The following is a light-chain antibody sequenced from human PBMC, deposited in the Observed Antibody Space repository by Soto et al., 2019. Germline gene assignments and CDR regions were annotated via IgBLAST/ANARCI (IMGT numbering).Light chain of an antibody. CDR1: QSVSSN. CDR3: QQYYNWRPR. Sequence: ELVLTQSPGSLSVSSVERATLSCMASQSVSSNYLAWYQQKPGQAPRLLIYGASTRATGIPARFSGSGSGTEFTLTISSLQSEDFAVYYCQQYYNWRPRFGQGTKVDIK. CDR2: GAS. V-gene: IGKV3-15*01. J-gene: IGKJ1*01.